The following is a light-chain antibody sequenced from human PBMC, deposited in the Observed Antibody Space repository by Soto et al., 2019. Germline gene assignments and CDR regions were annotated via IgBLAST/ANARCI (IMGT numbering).Light chain of an antibody. CDR2: EVS. CDR1: SSDVGSYKL. CDR3: CSYAGSHTHTV. J-gene: IGLJ7*01. V-gene: IGLV2-23*02. Sequence: QSALTQPASVSGSPGQSITISCTGTSSDVGSYKLVSWYQQHPGKAPKLMISEVSKRPSGISDRFSGSKSGSTASLTISGLQAEDEADYYCCSYAGSHTHTVFGGGTQLTVL.